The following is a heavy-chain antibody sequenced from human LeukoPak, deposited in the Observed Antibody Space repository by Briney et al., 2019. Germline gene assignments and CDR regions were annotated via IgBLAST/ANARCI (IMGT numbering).Heavy chain of an antibody. D-gene: IGHD3-10*01. CDR3: AISRRRWEILDY. CDR2: IRYDESNE. J-gene: IGHJ4*02. V-gene: IGHV3-30*02. Sequence: GGSLRLSCAASGLTFSSNGMHLVRQAPGKGLDWVAFIRYDESNEYYADSVKGRFTISRDISKNTVYLQMNSLIAEDTAVYYCAISRRRWEILDYWGQGTLVTVSS. CDR1: GLTFSSNG.